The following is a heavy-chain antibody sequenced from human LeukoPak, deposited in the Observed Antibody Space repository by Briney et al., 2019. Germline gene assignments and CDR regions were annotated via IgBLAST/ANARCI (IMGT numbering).Heavy chain of an antibody. V-gene: IGHV4-59*01. D-gene: IGHD3-10*01. CDR3: AREMITMVRGVMTDYFDH. J-gene: IGHJ4*02. CDR2: IYYSGST. Sequence: SETLSLTCTVSGGSISSYYWSWIRQPPGKGLEWIGYIYYSGSTNYNPSLKSRITISVDTSKNQFSLKLSSVTAADTAVYYCAREMITMVRGVMTDYFDHWGQGTLVTVSS. CDR1: GGSISSYY.